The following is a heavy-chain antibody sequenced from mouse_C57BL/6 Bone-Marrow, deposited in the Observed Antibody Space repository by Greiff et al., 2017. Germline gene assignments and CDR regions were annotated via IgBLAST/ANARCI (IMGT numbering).Heavy chain of an antibody. J-gene: IGHJ1*03. CDR3: ARAVKNAEGDWDFWV. CDR2: INPDSSTI. CDR1: GIDFSRYW. Sequence: EVKLQESGGGLVQPGGSLKLSCAASGIDFSRYWMSWVRRAPGKGLEWIGEINPDSSTINYAPSLKDKFIISRDNAKNTLYLQMSKVRSEDTALYDVARAVKNAEGDWDFWVWGTGTTVTVSS. D-gene: IGHD4-1*01. V-gene: IGHV4-1*01.